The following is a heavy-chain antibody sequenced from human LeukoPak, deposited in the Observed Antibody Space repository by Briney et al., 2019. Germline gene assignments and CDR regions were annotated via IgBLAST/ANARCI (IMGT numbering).Heavy chain of an antibody. V-gene: IGHV3-7*01. CDR1: GFTFSDYW. CDR3: ARKAGDY. J-gene: IGHJ4*02. Sequence: QTGGSLRLSCAGSGFTFSDYWMHWVRQAPGKGLEWVANIRQDGSEKFYVDSVKGRFTISRDNAKNSLYLQMNSLRAEDTAVYYCARKAGDYWGQGTLVTVSS. CDR2: IRQDGSEK. D-gene: IGHD3-10*01.